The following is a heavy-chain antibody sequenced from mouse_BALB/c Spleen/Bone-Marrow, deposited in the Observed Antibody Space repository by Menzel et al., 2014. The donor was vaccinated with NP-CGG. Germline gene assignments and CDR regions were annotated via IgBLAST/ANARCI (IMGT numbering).Heavy chain of an antibody. Sequence: QVQLKESGPGLVAPSQNLSITCTVSGFSLSRYNIHRIRQPPGKGLEWLGMIWGGGGTDHNSALKSRLRISKDNSKSQIFLKINSLQIDDTAMYYCARKDGGYYVMDYWGQGTSVTVSS. CDR1: GFSLSRYN. CDR3: ARKDGGYYVMDY. V-gene: IGHV2-6-4*01. D-gene: IGHD2-3*01. CDR2: IWGGGGT. J-gene: IGHJ4*01.